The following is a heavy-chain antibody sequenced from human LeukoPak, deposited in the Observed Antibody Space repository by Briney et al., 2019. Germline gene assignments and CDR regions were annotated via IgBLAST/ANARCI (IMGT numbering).Heavy chain of an antibody. Sequence: PSETLSLTCTVSGGSISSGDYYWSWIRQPPGKGLEWFGYIYYSGSTYYNPSLKSRVTISVDTSKNQFSLKLSSVTAADTAVYYCARALAHCSSTSCYRFDYWGQGTLVTVSS. J-gene: IGHJ4*02. CDR2: IYYSGST. CDR3: ARALAHCSSTSCYRFDY. CDR1: GGSISSGDYY. D-gene: IGHD2-2*01. V-gene: IGHV4-30-4*01.